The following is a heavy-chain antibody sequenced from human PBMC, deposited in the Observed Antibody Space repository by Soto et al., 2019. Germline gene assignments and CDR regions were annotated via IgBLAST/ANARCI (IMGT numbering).Heavy chain of an antibody. CDR3: ARWGHPAVKAFDI. D-gene: IGHD3-16*01. J-gene: IGHJ3*02. CDR1: GASVNDYY. Sequence: WETLSLTCTVSGASVNDYYWNWVRQPLGKGLEWIGFIHYTGSRIFNPSLQSRVTMPVDVSQNQFSLRLTSVTAADTAIYYCARWGHPAVKAFDIWGQGTTVTVSS. V-gene: IGHV4-59*02. CDR2: IHYTGSR.